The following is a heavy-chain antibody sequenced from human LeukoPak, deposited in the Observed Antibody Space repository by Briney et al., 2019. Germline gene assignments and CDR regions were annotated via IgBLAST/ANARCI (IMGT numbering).Heavy chain of an antibody. D-gene: IGHD2-21*02. V-gene: IGHV4-30-4*01. CDR1: GGSLSSGDYC. Sequence: SQTLSLTCTVSGGSLSSGDYCWSWVRQPPGKGLEWLGYIYYSGTTYYNPSLKSRVTISIDTSKNQFSLKLSSVTAADTAVYYCARELYCGGDCYSGFDYWGQGTLVTVSS. CDR3: ARELYCGGDCYSGFDY. J-gene: IGHJ4*02. CDR2: IYYSGTT.